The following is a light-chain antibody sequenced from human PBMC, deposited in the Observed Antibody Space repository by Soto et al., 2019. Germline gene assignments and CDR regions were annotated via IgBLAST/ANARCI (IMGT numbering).Light chain of an antibody. CDR3: QYRNNWPTA. V-gene: IGKV3-11*01. J-gene: IGKJ5*01. CDR1: QSVGIY. CDR2: DAS. Sequence: EIVLTQSPATLSLSPGERATLSCRASQSVGIYLGWYQQKPGQAPRLLIYDASNRAAGIPARFSGSGSGTEFTLTISSLEPEDFAIYYCQYRNNWPTAFGQGTRLEIK.